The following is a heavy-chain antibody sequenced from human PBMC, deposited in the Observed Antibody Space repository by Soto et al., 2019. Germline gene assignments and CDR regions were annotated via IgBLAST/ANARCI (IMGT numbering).Heavy chain of an antibody. Sequence: ASVKVSCKASGYTFTSYGISCVRQAPGQGLEWMGWISAYNGNTNYAQKLQGRVTMTTDTSTSTAYMELRSLRSDDTAVYYCARDRYSKYYYGMDVWGQGTTVTVSS. V-gene: IGHV1-18*01. D-gene: IGHD4-4*01. CDR3: ARDRYSKYYYGMDV. CDR1: GYTFTSYG. J-gene: IGHJ6*02. CDR2: ISAYNGNT.